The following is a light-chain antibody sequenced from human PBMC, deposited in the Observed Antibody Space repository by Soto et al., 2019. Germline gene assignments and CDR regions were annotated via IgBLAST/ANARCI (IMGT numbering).Light chain of an antibody. V-gene: IGKV1-9*01. J-gene: IGKJ3*01. Sequence: IQLTQSPSSLSASVGDRVTITCRASQDINYYLAWYQQKPGTAPKLLIYAASTLQSGVPSRFSGSGSGTDFTLTISSLRPEDFATYYCQQLDSYPRTFGPGTKVDIK. CDR1: QDINYY. CDR2: AAS. CDR3: QQLDSYPRT.